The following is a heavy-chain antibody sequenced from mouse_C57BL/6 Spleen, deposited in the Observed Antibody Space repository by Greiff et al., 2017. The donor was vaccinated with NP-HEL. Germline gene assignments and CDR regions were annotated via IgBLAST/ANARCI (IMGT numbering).Heavy chain of an antibody. CDR3: ARLPYDYDGAWFAY. D-gene: IGHD2-4*01. V-gene: IGHV1-82*01. CDR1: GYAFSSSW. J-gene: IGHJ3*01. Sequence: QVQLQQSGPELVKPGASVKISCKASGYAFSSSWMNWVKQRPGKGLEWIGRIYPGDGDTNYNGKFKGKATLTADKSSSTAYMQLSSLTSEDSAVYFCARLPYDYDGAWFAYWGKGTLVTVSA. CDR2: IYPGDGDT.